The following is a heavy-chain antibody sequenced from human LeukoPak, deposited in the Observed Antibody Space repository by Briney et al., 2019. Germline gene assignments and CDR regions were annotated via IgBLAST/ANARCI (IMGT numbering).Heavy chain of an antibody. D-gene: IGHD1-20*01. J-gene: IGHJ4*02. CDR2: ISYDGSNK. Sequence: GGSLRLSCTASGFTFSSYGMHWVRQAPGKGLEWVAVISYDGSNKYYADSVKGRFTISRDNSKNTLYLQMNSLRAEDTAVYYCARGYNWNHFDYWGQGTLVTVSS. CDR1: GFTFSSYG. V-gene: IGHV3-30*03. CDR3: ARGYNWNHFDY.